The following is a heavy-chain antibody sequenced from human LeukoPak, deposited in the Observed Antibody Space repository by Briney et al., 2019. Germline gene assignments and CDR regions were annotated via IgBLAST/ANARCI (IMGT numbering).Heavy chain of an antibody. D-gene: IGHD2-2*01. CDR1: GVSISSGGYY. J-gene: IGHJ4*02. CDR3: ASGDSTSQFDY. V-gene: IGHV4-31*03. CDR2: IYYSGST. Sequence: SETLSLTCTVSGVSISSGGYYWSWIRQHPGKGLEWIGYIYYSGSTYYNPSLKSRVTISVDTSKNQFSLKLSSVTAADTAVYYCASGDSTSQFDYWGQGTLVTVSS.